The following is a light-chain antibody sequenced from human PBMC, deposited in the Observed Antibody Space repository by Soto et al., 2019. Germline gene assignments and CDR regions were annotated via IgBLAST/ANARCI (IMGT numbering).Light chain of an antibody. Sequence: DIQLTQSPSLLSVSVGDRVTITCRASLGIGRYLAWYQQKPGKAPKLLIYDASTLESGVPSRFSGSGSGTEFTLTISSLQPEDFATYYCQQLYTYPVFTFGPGTKVDIK. J-gene: IGKJ3*01. CDR3: QQLYTYPVFT. CDR1: LGIGRY. V-gene: IGKV1-9*01. CDR2: DAS.